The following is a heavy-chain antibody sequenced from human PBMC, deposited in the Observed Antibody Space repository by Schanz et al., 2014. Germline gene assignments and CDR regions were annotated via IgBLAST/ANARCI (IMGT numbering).Heavy chain of an antibody. CDR3: ARDAVALVPEYFMDV. CDR1: GFTFSRFG. Sequence: QVQLVESGGGVVRPGRSLRLSCATSGFTFSRFGMHWVRQAPGKGPEWVALVWSDRNTKYYVDSVKGRFTISRDNSMNTLHLQMDGLRVEDTAVYYCARDAVALVPEYFMDVWGKGTPVTVSS. J-gene: IGHJ6*03. CDR2: VWSDRNTK. D-gene: IGHD2-15*01. V-gene: IGHV3-33*01.